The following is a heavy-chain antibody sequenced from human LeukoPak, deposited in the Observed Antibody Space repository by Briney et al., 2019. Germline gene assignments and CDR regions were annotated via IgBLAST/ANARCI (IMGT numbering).Heavy chain of an antibody. CDR3: ARDQVSVAVAGSFDY. CDR1: GGTFSSYT. V-gene: IGHV1-69*04. Sequence: GASVKVSCKASGGTFSSYTISWVQQAPGQGLEWMGRIIPILGIANYAQKFQGRVTITADKSTSTAYMELSSLRSEDTAVYYCARDQVSVAVAGSFDYWGQGTLVTVSS. CDR2: IIPILGIA. J-gene: IGHJ4*02. D-gene: IGHD6-19*01.